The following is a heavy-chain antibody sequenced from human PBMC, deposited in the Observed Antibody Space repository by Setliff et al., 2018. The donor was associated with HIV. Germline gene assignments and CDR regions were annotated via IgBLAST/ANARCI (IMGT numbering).Heavy chain of an antibody. CDR1: GAPLSSYY. V-gene: IGHV4-59*01. CDR3: AGIMATPGTT. J-gene: IGHJ1*01. CDR2: IFYSGTT. Sequence: PSETLSLTCTVSGAPLSSYYLNWIRQPPGKGLEWIGYIFYSGTTNYNPSLKSRVTMSVDASKNQFSLILSSVTAADTAVYYCAGIMATPGTTWGQGTLVTVSS. D-gene: IGHD6-13*01.